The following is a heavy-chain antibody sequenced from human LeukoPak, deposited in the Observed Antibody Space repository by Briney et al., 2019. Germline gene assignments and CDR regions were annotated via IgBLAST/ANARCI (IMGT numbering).Heavy chain of an antibody. CDR1: GFTFSDYY. D-gene: IGHD2/OR15-2a*01. J-gene: IGHJ6*03. Sequence: GGSLRLSCAASGFTFSDYYMGWIRQAPGRGLEWVSSIRRSGDTIRYVDSVKGRFTISRDNPKKSLYLQMNSLTTADPAVYFCAREDNVLNILSSYYMDVWGKGTTVTVSS. V-gene: IGHV3-11*01. CDR3: AREDNVLNILSSYYMDV. CDR2: IRRSGDTI.